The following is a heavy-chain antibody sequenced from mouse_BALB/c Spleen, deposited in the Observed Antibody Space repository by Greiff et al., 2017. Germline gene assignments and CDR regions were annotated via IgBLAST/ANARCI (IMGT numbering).Heavy chain of an antibody. CDR2: ISDGGSYT. D-gene: IGHD2-10*02. CDR1: GFTFSDYY. J-gene: IGHJ1*01. CDR3: ARDPAYGNYPYWYFDV. Sequence: EVQLQESGGGLVKPGGSLKLSCAASGFTFSDYYMYWVRQTPEKRLEWVATISDGGSYTYYPDSVKGRFTISRDNAKNNLYLQMSSLKSEDTAMYYCARDPAYGNYPYWYFDVWGAGTTVTVSS. V-gene: IGHV5-4*02.